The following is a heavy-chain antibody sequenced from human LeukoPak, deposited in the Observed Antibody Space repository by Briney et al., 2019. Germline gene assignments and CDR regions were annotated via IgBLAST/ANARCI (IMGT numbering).Heavy chain of an antibody. J-gene: IGHJ4*02. Sequence: EASVKVSCKASGYTFTSYYIHWVRLAPGQGLEWMGIINPSGGGTTYAQKFQGRVTMTSDASTSTVYMELSSLRSDDTAVYYCARARDFWNSNEPNYDYWGQGTLVSVSS. D-gene: IGHD3-3*01. CDR1: GYTFTSYY. CDR2: INPSGGGT. V-gene: IGHV1-46*01. CDR3: ARARDFWNSNEPNYDY.